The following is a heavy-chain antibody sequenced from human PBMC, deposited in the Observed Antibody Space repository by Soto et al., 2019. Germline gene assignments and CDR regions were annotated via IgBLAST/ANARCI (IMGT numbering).Heavy chain of an antibody. D-gene: IGHD1-26*01. CDR2: IWNDGSKK. CDR3: VRDPNSGSYHDY. V-gene: IGHV3-33*01. CDR1: GFIFSSHG. Sequence: QVQLVESGGGVVQPRRSLTLSCAASGFIFSSHGMHWVRQAPGKGLEWVAVIWNDGSKKYYGDSVKGRSTISRDNSENTVYMQLKRLRAEDTAVYYCVRDPNSGSYHDYWGQGTLVTVSS. J-gene: IGHJ4*02.